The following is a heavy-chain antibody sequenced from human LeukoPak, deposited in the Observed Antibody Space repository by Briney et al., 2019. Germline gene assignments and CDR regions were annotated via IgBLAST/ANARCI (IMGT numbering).Heavy chain of an antibody. CDR1: GYTFTSYG. CDR2: ISAYNGNT. V-gene: IGHV1-18*01. Sequence: ASVKVSCKASGYTFTSYGISWVRQAPGQGLEWMGWISAYNGNTNYAQKLQDRVTMTTDTSTSTAYMELRSLRSDDTAVYYCARDQGYYGSGTLTYWGQGTLVTVSS. D-gene: IGHD3-10*01. CDR3: ARDQGYYGSGTLTY. J-gene: IGHJ4*02.